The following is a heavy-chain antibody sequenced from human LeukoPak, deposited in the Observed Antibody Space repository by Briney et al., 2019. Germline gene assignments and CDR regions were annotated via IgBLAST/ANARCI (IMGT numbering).Heavy chain of an antibody. CDR1: GGTFNSYG. D-gene: IGHD5-12*01. Sequence: GASVKVSCKASGGTFNSYGIIWVRQAPRQGLEWMGGIIPILGTANYAQKFQGRVTISADKSTSTAYMELSSLRSEDTAVYYCGRGARPPHYYYYMDVRGKGTTVTVSS. CDR2: IIPILGTA. V-gene: IGHV1-69*10. J-gene: IGHJ6*03. CDR3: GRGARPPHYYYYMDV.